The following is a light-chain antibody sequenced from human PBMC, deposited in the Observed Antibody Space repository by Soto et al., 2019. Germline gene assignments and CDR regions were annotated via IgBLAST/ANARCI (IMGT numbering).Light chain of an antibody. CDR1: RSDVGAYNY. J-gene: IGLJ1*01. Sequence: QPASFSGSPGQSIAISCTGTRSDVGAYNYVSWYQQHPGKAPKLMISEVTNRPSGVSDRFSGSKSGNTASLTISGLQAEDEADYYCSSFTSRFTFVFGTGTKVTVL. V-gene: IGLV2-14*01. CDR2: EVT. CDR3: SSFTSRFTFV.